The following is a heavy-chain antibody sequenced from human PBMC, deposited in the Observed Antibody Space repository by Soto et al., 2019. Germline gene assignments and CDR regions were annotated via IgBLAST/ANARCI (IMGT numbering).Heavy chain of an antibody. V-gene: IGHV3-21*01. D-gene: IGHD6-13*01. Sequence: PGGSLRLSCAASGFTFSSYTMNWVRQAPGKGLEWVSSISSGTTYIYYADSVKGRFTISRDNAKNSLYLQMNSLRAEDTAVYYCARDSSSWYGVCDYWGQGTLVTVSS. J-gene: IGHJ4*02. CDR1: GFTFSSYT. CDR3: ARDSSSWYGVCDY. CDR2: ISSGTTYI.